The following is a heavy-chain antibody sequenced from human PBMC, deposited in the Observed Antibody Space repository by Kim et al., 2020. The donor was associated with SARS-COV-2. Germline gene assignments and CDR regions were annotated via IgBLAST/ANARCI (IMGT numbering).Heavy chain of an antibody. J-gene: IGHJ4*02. CDR3: ASSPYYYDSSGYYYFDY. D-gene: IGHD3-22*01. V-gene: IGHV1-69*01. Sequence: FQGRVTITADESTSTAYMELSSLRSEDTAVYYCASSPYYYDSSGYYYFDYWGQGTLVTVSS.